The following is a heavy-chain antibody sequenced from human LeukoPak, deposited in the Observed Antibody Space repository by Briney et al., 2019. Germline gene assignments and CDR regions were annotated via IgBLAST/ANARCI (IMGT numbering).Heavy chain of an antibody. J-gene: IGHJ4*02. CDR2: IRYDGTNK. D-gene: IGHD4-11*01. CDR1: GFTFSNSW. CDR3: AKDRDYSNFVHYFFDY. V-gene: IGHV3-30*02. Sequence: GGSLRLSCATSGFTFSNSWTGWLRQAPGKGLEWVVFIRYDGTNKYQADSVKGRFTISRDNSKNTLYLQMNSLRAEDTAVYYCAKDRDYSNFVHYFFDYWGQGTLVTVSS.